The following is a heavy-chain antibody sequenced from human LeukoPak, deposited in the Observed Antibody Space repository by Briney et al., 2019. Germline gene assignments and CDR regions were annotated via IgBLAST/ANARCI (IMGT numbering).Heavy chain of an antibody. J-gene: IGHJ4*02. CDR2: IYTSGST. CDR3: ARTASYYYDSSGYYTLDY. CDR1: GGSVSRGTDY. V-gene: IGHV4-61*02. D-gene: IGHD3-22*01. Sequence: SETLSLTCTVSGGSVSRGTDYWSWVRQPAGKGLEWIGRIYTSGSTNYNPSLKSRVTISVDKSKNQFSLKLSSVTAADTAVYYCARTASYYYDSSGYYTLDYWGQGTLVVVSS.